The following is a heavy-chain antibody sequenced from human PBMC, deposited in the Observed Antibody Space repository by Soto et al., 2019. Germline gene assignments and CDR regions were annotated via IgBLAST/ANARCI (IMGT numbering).Heavy chain of an antibody. D-gene: IGHD6-13*01. V-gene: IGHV3-21*01. CDR3: ARDRSGSSSPRHYFDY. CDR1: GFTFSSYS. Sequence: GGSLRLSCAASGFTFSSYSMNWVRQAPGKGLEWVSSISSSSSYIYYADSVKGRFTISRDNAKNSLYLQMNSLRAEDTAVYYCARDRSGSSSPRHYFDYWGQGTLVTVSS. CDR2: ISSSSSYI. J-gene: IGHJ4*02.